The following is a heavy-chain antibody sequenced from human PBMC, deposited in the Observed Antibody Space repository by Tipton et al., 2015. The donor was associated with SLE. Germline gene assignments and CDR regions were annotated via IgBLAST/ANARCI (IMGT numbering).Heavy chain of an antibody. CDR1: GDSVSSNSVS. CDR3: ARVSEKGGKWVRYFDY. V-gene: IGHV6-1*01. D-gene: IGHD5-12*01. CDR2: TYYRSKWSS. Sequence: GLVKPSQTLSLTCAISGDSVSSNSVSWNWIRQSPSRGFEWLGRTYYRSKWSSDCAVSVKSRITINPDTSKNQVSLHLSSVTPEDTAVYYCARVSEKGGKWVRYFDYWGQGTLVTVSS. J-gene: IGHJ4*02.